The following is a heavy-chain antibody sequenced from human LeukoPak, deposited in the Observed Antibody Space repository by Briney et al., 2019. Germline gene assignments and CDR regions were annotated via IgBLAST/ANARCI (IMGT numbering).Heavy chain of an antibody. Sequence: SETLSLTCAVYGGSFSGYYWSWIRQPPGKGLEWIGEINHSGSTNYNPSLKSRVTISVDTSKNQFSLKLSSVTAADTAVYYCARGQGGDIVVVPAAKVYFDYWGQGTLVTVSS. CDR3: ARGQGGDIVVVPAAKVYFDY. J-gene: IGHJ4*02. CDR2: INHSGST. CDR1: GGSFSGYY. V-gene: IGHV4-34*01. D-gene: IGHD2-2*01.